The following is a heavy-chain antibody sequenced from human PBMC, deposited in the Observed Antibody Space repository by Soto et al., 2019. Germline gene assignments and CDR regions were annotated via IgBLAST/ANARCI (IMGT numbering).Heavy chain of an antibody. D-gene: IGHD4-17*01. J-gene: IGHJ6*02. CDR3: ARMDGDYNYYGLDV. Sequence: QFTLKESGPVLVKPTETLTLTCSVSGFSLTNGRMGVSWIRQPPGKALEWLAHFFSDAERSYSTSMQSRLNMYKDSSGSQVVLTMTNMAPADTATYFCARMDGDYNYYGLDVWGHGIAVTVSS. CDR1: GFSLTNGRMG. V-gene: IGHV2-26*01. CDR2: FFSDAER.